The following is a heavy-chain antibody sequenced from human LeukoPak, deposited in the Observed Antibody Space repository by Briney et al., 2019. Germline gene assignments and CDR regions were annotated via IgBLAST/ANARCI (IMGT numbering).Heavy chain of an antibody. CDR3: AREPQGGATKAVDDAFDI. CDR1: GFTFSAYT. V-gene: IGHV3-64*01. CDR2: ISNNGGST. J-gene: IGHJ3*02. D-gene: IGHD1-26*01. Sequence: GGSLRLSCAASGFTFSAYTMQWVRQAPGKGLEYVSAISNNGGSTYYANSVKGRFTISRDNAKNSLYLQMNSLRAEDTAVYYCAREPQGGATKAVDDAFDIWGQGTMVTVSS.